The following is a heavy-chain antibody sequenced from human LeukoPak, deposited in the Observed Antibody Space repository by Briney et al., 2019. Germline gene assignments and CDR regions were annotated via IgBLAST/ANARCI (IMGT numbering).Heavy chain of an antibody. J-gene: IGHJ2*01. CDR3: ACRKYSSSFTDTLYWYFDL. CDR1: GGSISSSNYY. Sequence: PSETLSLTCTVSGGSISSSNYYWGWIRQPPGKGLEWIANIYYSGSTYYYPSLKSRVTISVDTSKNQFSLKLSSVTAADTAVYYCACRKYSSSFTDTLYWYFDLWGRGTLVTVSS. CDR2: IYYSGST. D-gene: IGHD6-6*01. V-gene: IGHV4-39*07.